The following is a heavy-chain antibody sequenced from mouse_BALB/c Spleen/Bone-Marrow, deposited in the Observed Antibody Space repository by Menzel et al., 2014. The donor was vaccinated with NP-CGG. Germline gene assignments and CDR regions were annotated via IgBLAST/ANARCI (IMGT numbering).Heavy chain of an antibody. CDR1: GFTFSSYT. CDR2: ISSGGSYT. Sequence: DVQLVESGGGLVKPGGSLKLSCAASGFTFSSYTMSWVRRTPEKRLEWVATISSGGSYTYYPDSVKGRFTISRDNAKNTLYLQMSSLKSEDTAMYYCTRDREIGYYGYSDYWGQGTTLTVSS. CDR3: TRDREIGYYGYSDY. D-gene: IGHD2-3*01. J-gene: IGHJ2*01. V-gene: IGHV5-6-4*01.